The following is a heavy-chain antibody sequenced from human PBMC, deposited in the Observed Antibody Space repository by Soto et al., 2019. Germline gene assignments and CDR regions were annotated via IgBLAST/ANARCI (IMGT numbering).Heavy chain of an antibody. CDR1: GFTFSSYA. CDR2: ISGSGGST. J-gene: IGHJ6*03. V-gene: IGHV3-23*01. Sequence: EVQLLESGGGLVQPGGSLRLSCAASGFTFSSYAMSWVRQAPGKGLEWVSAISGSGGSTYYADSVKGRFTISRDNSKKTLYLHMNSLRAADTAVYYCAKVSGGVYGDYEYYYYIDVWGKGTTVTVSS. CDR3: AKVSGGVYGDYEYYYYIDV. D-gene: IGHD4-17*01.